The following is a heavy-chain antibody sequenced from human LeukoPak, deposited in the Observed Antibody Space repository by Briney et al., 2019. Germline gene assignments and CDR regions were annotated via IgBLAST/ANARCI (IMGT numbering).Heavy chain of an antibody. CDR3: ARRADIVVVPAAIQYYGMDV. CDR1: GFTFSSYA. V-gene: IGHV3-23*01. D-gene: IGHD2-2*01. J-gene: IGHJ6*02. Sequence: GGSLRLSCAASGFTFSSYAMSWVRQAPGKGLEWVSAISGSGGSTYYADSVKGRFTISRDNSKNTLYLQMNSLRAEDTAVYYCARRADIVVVPAAIQYYGMDVWGQGTTVTVSS. CDR2: ISGSGGST.